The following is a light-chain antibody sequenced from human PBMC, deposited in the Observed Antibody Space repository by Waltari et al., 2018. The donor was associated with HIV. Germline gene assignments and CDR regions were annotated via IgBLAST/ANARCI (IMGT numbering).Light chain of an antibody. V-gene: IGKV3D-15*03. CDR1: QTIGSY. CDR2: GAS. J-gene: IGKJ2*02. CDR3: HQYHDWPRCT. Sequence: IHLTQSPVTLSVSPGDRVTLPCRASQTIGSYLAWYQHKTDKPPTLLVYGASIRATGIPARFSGSGSETDFNLIIADLQPDDCAVYYCHQYHDWPRCTFGQGTKVEIK.